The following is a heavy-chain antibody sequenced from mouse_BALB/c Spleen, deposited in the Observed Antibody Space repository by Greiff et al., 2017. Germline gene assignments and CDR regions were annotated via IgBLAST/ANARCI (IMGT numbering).Heavy chain of an antibody. Sequence: EVQGVESGGGLVQPGGSLRLSCATSGFTFTDYYMSWVRQPPGKALEWLGFIRNKANGYTTEYSASVKGRFTISRDNSQSILYLQMNTLRAEDSATYYCARKDGYYFDYWGQGTTLTVSS. CDR1: GFTFTDYY. CDR3: ARKDGYYFDY. CDR2: IRNKANGYTT. J-gene: IGHJ2*01. D-gene: IGHD2-3*01. V-gene: IGHV7-3*02.